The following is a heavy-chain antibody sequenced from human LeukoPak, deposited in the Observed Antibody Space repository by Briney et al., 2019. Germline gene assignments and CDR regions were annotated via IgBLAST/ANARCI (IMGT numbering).Heavy chain of an antibody. CDR1: GFTFSSYW. CDR3: AREGVIVVVPAAPDY. D-gene: IGHD2-2*01. CDR2: IKQDGSEK. J-gene: IGHJ4*02. V-gene: IGHV3-7*03. Sequence: PGGSLRLSCAASGFTFSSYWMSWVRQAPGKGLEWVANIKQDGSEKYYVDSVKGRFTISRDNAKNSLYLQMNSLRAEDTAVYYCAREGVIVVVPAAPDYWDQGTLVTVSS.